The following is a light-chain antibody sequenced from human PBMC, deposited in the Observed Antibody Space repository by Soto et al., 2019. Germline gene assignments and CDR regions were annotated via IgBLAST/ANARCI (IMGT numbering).Light chain of an antibody. J-gene: IGKJ5*01. V-gene: IGKV1-39*01. CDR3: QQTYTTPSTT. CDR2: AAS. CDR1: QSISIY. Sequence: DIQMTQSPSSLSASVGDRVTITCRASQSISIYLNWYQQKPGKAPKLLMYAASSLQSGVPSRFSGSGSGTAFTLTIDSLQPEDSATYYCQQTYTTPSTTFGQGTRLEIK.